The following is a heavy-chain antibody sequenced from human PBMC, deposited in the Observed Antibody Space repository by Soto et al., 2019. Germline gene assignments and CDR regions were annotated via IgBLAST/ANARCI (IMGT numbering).Heavy chain of an antibody. CDR2: INSDGSST. D-gene: IGHD2-15*01. Sequence: GGSLRLSCAASGFTFSSYWMHWVRQAPGKGLVWVSRINSDGSSTSYADSVKGRFTISRDNAKNTLYLQMNSLRAEDTAVYYCARTTPSRTYYYYMDVWGKGTTVTVSS. J-gene: IGHJ6*03. CDR3: ARTTPSRTYYYYMDV. CDR1: GFTFSSYW. V-gene: IGHV3-74*01.